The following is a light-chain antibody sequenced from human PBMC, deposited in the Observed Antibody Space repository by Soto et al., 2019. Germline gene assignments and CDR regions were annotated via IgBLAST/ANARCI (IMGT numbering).Light chain of an antibody. CDR3: QQRSDWPST. Sequence: EIVLTQSPATLSLSPGERATLSCRASQSVGTYFAWYQQKPGQAPRLLIYDSSNRATGIPARFSGSGSGTDFTLTISSLEPEDFAGYYCQQRSDWPSTFGGGTKVEIK. CDR2: DSS. CDR1: QSVGTY. V-gene: IGKV3-11*01. J-gene: IGKJ4*01.